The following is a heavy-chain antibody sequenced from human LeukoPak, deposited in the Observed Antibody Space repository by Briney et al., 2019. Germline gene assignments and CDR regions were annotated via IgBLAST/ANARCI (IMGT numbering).Heavy chain of an antibody. CDR2: IYYSGSP. D-gene: IGHD3-10*01. CDR3: ARGGYYYGSRPLDY. Sequence: SETLSLTCTVSGGSLTNYYWSWIRQPPGKGLEWIAYIYYSGSPNYNPSLKSRITISVDTSKNQFSLKLSSVTAADTAVYYCARGGYYYGSRPLDYWGLGTLVTVSS. V-gene: IGHV4-59*01. J-gene: IGHJ4*02. CDR1: GGSLTNYY.